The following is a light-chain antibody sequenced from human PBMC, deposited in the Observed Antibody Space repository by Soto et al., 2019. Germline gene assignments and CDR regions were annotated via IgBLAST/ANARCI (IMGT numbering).Light chain of an antibody. CDR3: QQYNNWPIT. CDR2: GAS. V-gene: IGKV3-15*01. J-gene: IGKJ5*01. Sequence: IVVTNSPATLSVSKGERASLSCRASQNILSNLAWYQQKPGQAPRLLIYGASTRATGIPARFSGSGSGTESTLTISSLQSEDFEIYYCQQYNNWPITFGQGTRLEI. CDR1: QNILSN.